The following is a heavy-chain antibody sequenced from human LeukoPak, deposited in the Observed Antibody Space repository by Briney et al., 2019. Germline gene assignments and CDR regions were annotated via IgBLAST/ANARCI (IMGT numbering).Heavy chain of an antibody. CDR3: AKFLSRRFGESTDY. CDR2: IKSKTDGGTT. Sequence: GGSLRLSCAASGFTFSNAWMNWVRQAPGKGLEWVGRIKSKTDGGTTDYAAPVKGRFTISRDDSKNTLYLQMNSLKTEDTAVYYCAKFLSRRFGESTDYWGQGTLVTVSS. CDR1: GFTFSNAW. D-gene: IGHD3-10*01. J-gene: IGHJ4*02. V-gene: IGHV3-15*07.